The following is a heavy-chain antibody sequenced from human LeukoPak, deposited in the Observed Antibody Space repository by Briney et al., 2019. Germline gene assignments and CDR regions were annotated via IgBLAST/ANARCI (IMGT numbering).Heavy chain of an antibody. J-gene: IGHJ5*02. CDR2: IYYSGST. Sequence: SETLSLTCTVSGGSVSSGGYYWSWIRQHPGKGLEWIGYIYYSGSTYYNPSLKSRVTISVDTSKNQFSLKLSSVTAADTAVYYCARDYCGGDCYPPWFDPWGQGTLVTVSS. V-gene: IGHV4-31*03. CDR1: GGSVSSGGYY. D-gene: IGHD2-21*02. CDR3: ARDYCGGDCYPPWFDP.